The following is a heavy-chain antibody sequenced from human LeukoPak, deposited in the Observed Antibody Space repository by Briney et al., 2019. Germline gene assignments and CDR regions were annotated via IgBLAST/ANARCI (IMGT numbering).Heavy chain of an antibody. CDR3: AREGPIAVAFDY. V-gene: IGHV4-59*01. D-gene: IGHD6-19*01. Sequence: SETLSLTCTVSGGSISSYYWSWIRQPPGKGLEWIGYIYYSGSTNYNPSLKSRVTISVDTSNNQFSLKLSSVTAADTAVYYCAREGPIAVAFDYWGQGTLVTVSS. CDR2: IYYSGST. J-gene: IGHJ4*02. CDR1: GGSISSYY.